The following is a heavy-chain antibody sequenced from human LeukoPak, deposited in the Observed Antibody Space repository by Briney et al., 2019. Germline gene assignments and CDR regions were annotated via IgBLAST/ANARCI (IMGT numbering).Heavy chain of an antibody. Sequence: PSETLSLTCAVYVGSFSGYYWSWIRQPPGKGLEWIGEINHSGSTNYNPSLKRPVTISVDTSKNQFSLKLSSVTAADTAVYYCARVREAVIAARWFDPWGQGTLVTVSS. D-gene: IGHD6-6*01. CDR2: INHSGST. CDR3: ARVREAVIAARWFDP. V-gene: IGHV4-34*01. CDR1: VGSFSGYY. J-gene: IGHJ5*02.